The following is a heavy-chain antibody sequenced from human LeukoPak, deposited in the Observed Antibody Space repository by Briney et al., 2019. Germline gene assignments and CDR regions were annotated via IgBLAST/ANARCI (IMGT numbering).Heavy chain of an antibody. CDR2: ISSSNSSI. D-gene: IGHD6-13*01. V-gene: IGHV3-48*02. J-gene: IGHJ4*02. CDR3: ARDSGGSSGWYYFDY. CDR1: EFTFSNFG. Sequence: PGGSLRLSCAASEFTFSNFGMNWVRQAPGKGLEWVSYISSSNSSIYYADSVRGRFTISRDNAKNSLYLQMNSLRDDDTAVYYCARDSGGSSGWYYFDYWGQGTLVTVSS.